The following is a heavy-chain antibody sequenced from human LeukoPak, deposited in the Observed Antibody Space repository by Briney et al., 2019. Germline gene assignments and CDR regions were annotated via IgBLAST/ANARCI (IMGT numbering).Heavy chain of an antibody. CDR3: ANLARPLDY. Sequence: GGSLRLSCAASGFSFSSYAMTWVRRAPGKGLEWVAYIRYDGSSEYLDSVKGRFTISRDNSKNTLYLQMTSLKPEDTAVYYCANLARPLDYWGQGALVTVSS. J-gene: IGHJ4*02. V-gene: IGHV3-30*02. CDR2: IRYDGSSE. D-gene: IGHD6-6*01. CDR1: GFSFSSYA.